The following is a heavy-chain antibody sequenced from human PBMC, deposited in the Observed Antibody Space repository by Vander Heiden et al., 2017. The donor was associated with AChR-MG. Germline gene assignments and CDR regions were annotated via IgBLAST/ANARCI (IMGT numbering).Heavy chain of an antibody. CDR2: ISGSGDST. J-gene: IGHJ4*02. CDR1: RVTFRNYS. V-gene: IGHV3-23*01. D-gene: IGHD2-2*02. CDR3: AKGRGSANGCYNY. Sequence: EVQLLESGGGLVQPGGSLRLSCATPRVTFRNYSLTWVRQAPGKGLEWVSTISGSGDSTYYADSVKGRFTISRDNSKNTLLLQMNSLRDDDTAVYYCAKGRGSANGCYNYWGQGTLVTVSS.